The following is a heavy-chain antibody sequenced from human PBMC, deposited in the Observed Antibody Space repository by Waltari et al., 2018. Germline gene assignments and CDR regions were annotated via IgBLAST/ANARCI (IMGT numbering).Heavy chain of an antibody. Sequence: QVQLQESGPGLVKPSETLSLTCTVSGGSISSHYWSWIRQPPGKGLGWIGYIYYSGSTNYNPSLKSRVTIAVDPHKNQCSLKLRSVTAADTAVYYCARDGNDSSGYAFDIWGQGTMVTVSS. D-gene: IGHD3-22*01. CDR2: IYYSGST. CDR3: ARDGNDSSGYAFDI. V-gene: IGHV4-59*11. J-gene: IGHJ3*02. CDR1: GGSISSHY.